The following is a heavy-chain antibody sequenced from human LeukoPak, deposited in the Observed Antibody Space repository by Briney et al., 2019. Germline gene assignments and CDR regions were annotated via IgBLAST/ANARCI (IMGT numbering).Heavy chain of an antibody. J-gene: IGHJ3*01. CDR3: ARDPNGDYVGAFDF. D-gene: IGHD4-17*01. Sequence: PGGSLRLSCAASGFTFSSYWMHWVRQGPGKGLEWVSRINMDGTTISYADSVKGRFTISRDNAKNTLYLQMNSLRVEDTAVYYCARDPNGDYVGAFDFWGQGTMVTVSS. V-gene: IGHV3-74*01. CDR1: GFTFSSYW. CDR2: INMDGTTI.